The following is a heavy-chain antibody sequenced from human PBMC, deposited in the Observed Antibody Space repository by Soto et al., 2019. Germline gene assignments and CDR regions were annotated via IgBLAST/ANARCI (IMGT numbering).Heavy chain of an antibody. CDR1: GFTFGDYA. J-gene: IGHJ6*02. Sequence: LRLSCTASGFTFGDYAMSWVRQAPGKGLEWVGFIRSKAYGGTTEYAASVKGRFTISRDDSKSIAYLQMDSLKTEDTAVYYCARVYDSSGTRGFYGLDVWGQGTTVTVSS. CDR3: ARVYDSSGTRGFYGLDV. D-gene: IGHD3-22*01. CDR2: IRSKAYGGTT. V-gene: IGHV3-49*04.